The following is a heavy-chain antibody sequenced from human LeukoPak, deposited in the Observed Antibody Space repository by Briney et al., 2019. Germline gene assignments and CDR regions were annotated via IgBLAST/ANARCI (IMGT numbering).Heavy chain of an antibody. Sequence: SETLSLTCAVSGYSISNGYYWVWIRQPPGRGLEWIGSLYHSDSAYYNTSLRSRVSMSVDTSKNQFSLTLSSVTAADTAVYYCARQHDSYYYYYIDVWGSGTTVTVSS. CDR3: ARQHDSYYYYYIDV. CDR2: LYHSDSA. V-gene: IGHV4-38-2*01. J-gene: IGHJ6*03. CDR1: GYSISNGYY.